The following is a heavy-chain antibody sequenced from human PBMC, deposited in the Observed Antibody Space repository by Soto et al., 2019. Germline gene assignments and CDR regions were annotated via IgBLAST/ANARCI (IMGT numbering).Heavy chain of an antibody. CDR1: GFTFSSYS. Sequence: GGSLRLSCAASGFTFSSYSMNWVRQAPGKGLEWVSSISSSSSYIYYADSVKGRFTISRDNAKNSLYLQMNSLRAEDTAVYYCARDKADFWSGYTFDYWGQGTLVTVSS. CDR3: ARDKADFWSGYTFDY. J-gene: IGHJ4*02. CDR2: ISSSSSYI. V-gene: IGHV3-21*01. D-gene: IGHD3-3*01.